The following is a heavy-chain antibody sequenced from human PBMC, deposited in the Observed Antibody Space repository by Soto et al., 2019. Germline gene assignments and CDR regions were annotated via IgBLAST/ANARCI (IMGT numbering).Heavy chain of an antibody. J-gene: IGHJ4*02. V-gene: IGHV4-4*02. CDR2: LYHTWNT. Sequence: VQLQESGPGLVEPSGTLSLTCTASSGSFGSGIWWSWVRQPPGKGLEWIGELYHTWNTNYNPSLKSRLNLAVDEYKNQFSLSLGAVAAARAGVYYCARAARLSPFDFWGRGTLVTVSS. D-gene: IGHD6-6*01. CDR3: ARAARLSPFDF. CDR1: SGSFGSGIW.